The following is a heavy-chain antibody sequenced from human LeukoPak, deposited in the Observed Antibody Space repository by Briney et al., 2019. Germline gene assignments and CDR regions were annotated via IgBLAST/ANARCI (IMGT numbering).Heavy chain of an antibody. V-gene: IGHV1-69*05. Sequence: SVKVSCKASGGTFSSYAISWVRQAPGQGLEWMGRIIPIFGTANYAQKFQGRVTITTDESTSTAYKELSSLRSEDTAVYYCAIGGSSRGDRFDYWGQGTLVTVSS. D-gene: IGHD3-10*01. J-gene: IGHJ4*02. CDR2: IIPIFGTA. CDR3: AIGGSSRGDRFDY. CDR1: GGTFSSYA.